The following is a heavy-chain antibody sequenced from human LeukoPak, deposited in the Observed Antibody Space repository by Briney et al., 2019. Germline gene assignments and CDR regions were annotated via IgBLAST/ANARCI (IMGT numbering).Heavy chain of an antibody. CDR1: GFTFSDAT. Sequence: PGGSLRLSCAASGFTFSDATMHWVRQASGKGLEWVGRVNNKDYGYATVYGESGKGRFTISRDDSKNTAYLQMNSLTTEDTAVYYCTRRSAREGWYLDLWGRGALVTVSS. CDR3: TRRSAREGWYLDL. V-gene: IGHV3-73*01. CDR2: VNNKDYGYAT. J-gene: IGHJ2*01. D-gene: IGHD5-24*01.